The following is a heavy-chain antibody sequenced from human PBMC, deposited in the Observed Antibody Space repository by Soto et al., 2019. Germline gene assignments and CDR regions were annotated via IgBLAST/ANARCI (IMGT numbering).Heavy chain of an antibody. D-gene: IGHD4-17*01. CDR2: ISGSGGST. Sequence: LRLSCAASGFTFSSYAMSWVRQAPGKGLEWVSAISGSGGSTYYADSVKGRFTISRDNSKNTLYLQMNSLRAEDTAVYYCARRMTTVTTFDYWGQGALVTVSS. CDR1: GFTFSSYA. J-gene: IGHJ4*02. V-gene: IGHV3-23*01. CDR3: ARRMTTVTTFDY.